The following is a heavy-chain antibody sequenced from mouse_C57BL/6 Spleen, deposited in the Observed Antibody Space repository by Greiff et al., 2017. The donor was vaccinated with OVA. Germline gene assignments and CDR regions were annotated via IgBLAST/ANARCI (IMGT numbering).Heavy chain of an antibody. CDR3: TGLRGAMDY. J-gene: IGHJ4*01. CDR2: IDPENGDT. D-gene: IGHD2-4*01. CDR1: GLNIKDDY. Sequence: VQLQQSGAELVRPGASVKLSCTASGLNIKDDYMHWVKQRPEQGLEWIGWIDPENGDTEYASKFQGKATITVDTSSNTAYLQLSSLTSEDTAVYYCTGLRGAMDYWGQGTSVTVSS. V-gene: IGHV14-4*01.